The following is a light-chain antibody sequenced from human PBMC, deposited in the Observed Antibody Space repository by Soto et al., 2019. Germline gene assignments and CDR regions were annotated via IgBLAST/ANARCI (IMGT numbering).Light chain of an antibody. Sequence: DIVMTQSPLSLPFTPGEPASISCRSSQSLLYSNGYNYLDWYLQKPGQSPQLLIYLGSNRASGVPDRFSGSGSGTDFTLKISRVEAEDVGVYYCMQALQTPLTFGGGTKVDIK. CDR1: QSLLYSNGYNY. CDR2: LGS. J-gene: IGKJ4*01. CDR3: MQALQTPLT. V-gene: IGKV2-28*01.